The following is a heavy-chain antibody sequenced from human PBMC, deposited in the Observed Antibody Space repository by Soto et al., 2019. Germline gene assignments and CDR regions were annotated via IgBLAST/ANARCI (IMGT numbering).Heavy chain of an antibody. D-gene: IGHD3-9*01. J-gene: IGHJ5*02. CDR2: IIPILGIA. CDR3: ACDRDDIDWFDP. V-gene: IGHV1-69*02. Sequence: QVQLVQSGAEVKKPGSSVKVSCKASRGTFSSYTISWVRQAPGQGLEWMGRIIPILGIANYAQKFQGRVTITADKSTSTAYMELSSLRSEDTAVYYCACDRDDIDWFDPWGQGTLVTVSS. CDR1: RGTFSSYT.